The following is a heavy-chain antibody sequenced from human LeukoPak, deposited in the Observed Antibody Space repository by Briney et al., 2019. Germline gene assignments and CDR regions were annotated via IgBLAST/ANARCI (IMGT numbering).Heavy chain of an antibody. CDR1: GYTFTSYS. V-gene: IGHV1-18*01. CDR2: ISAYNGDT. Sequence: ASVKVSCKASGYTFTSYSITWVRQAPGQGLEGMGWISAYNGDTHFAQNFQGRVAMTTDTSTNTAYMELRSLRSDDTAIYYCARDLSPDPHWLRKFGRFDFWGQGTLVTVSS. CDR3: ARDLSPDPHWLRKFGRFDF. J-gene: IGHJ4*02. D-gene: IGHD5-12*01.